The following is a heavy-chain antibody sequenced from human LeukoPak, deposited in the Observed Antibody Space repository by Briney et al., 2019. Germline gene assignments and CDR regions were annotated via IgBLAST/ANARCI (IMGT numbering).Heavy chain of an antibody. V-gene: IGHV3-53*01. J-gene: IGHJ4*02. D-gene: IGHD1-26*01. CDR2: IYKDGST. CDR3: ARETGLGADY. CDR1: GFAVSNNY. Sequence: GVSLRLSCAASGFAVSNNYMTWVRQAPGKGLEWVSVIYKDGSTYYADSVKGRFTISRDNVKDSLYLQMNSLRAEDTARYYCARETGLGADYWGQGTLVTVSS.